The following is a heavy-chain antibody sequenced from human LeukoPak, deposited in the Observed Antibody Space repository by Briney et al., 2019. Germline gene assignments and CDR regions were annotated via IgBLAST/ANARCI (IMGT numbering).Heavy chain of an antibody. J-gene: IGHJ3*02. V-gene: IGHV3-23*01. CDR1: GFTFSSYA. D-gene: IGHD1-7*01. Sequence: GGSLRLSCAASGFTFSSYAMSWVRQAPGKGLEWVSAISGSGGSTYYADSVKGRFTISRDNSKNTLYLQMNSLRAEDTAVYYCAKDLPPTNWNYAAFDIWGQGTMVTVSS. CDR3: AKDLPPTNWNYAAFDI. CDR2: ISGSGGST.